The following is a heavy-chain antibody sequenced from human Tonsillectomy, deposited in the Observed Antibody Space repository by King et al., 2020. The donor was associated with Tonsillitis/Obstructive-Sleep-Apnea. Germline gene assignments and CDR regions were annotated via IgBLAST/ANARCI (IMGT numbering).Heavy chain of an antibody. D-gene: IGHD2-2*01. CDR1: GFTFSSYS. V-gene: IGHV3-21*01. CDR3: ARGGGFYQLLTSDY. J-gene: IGHJ4*02. Sequence: VQLVESGGGLVKPGGSLRLSCAASGFTFSSYSMNWVRQAPGKGLEWVSSISSSSSYIYYADSVKGRFTISRDNAKNSLYLQMNSLRAEDTAVYYCARGGGFYQLLTSDYWGQGTLVTVSS. CDR2: ISSSSSYI.